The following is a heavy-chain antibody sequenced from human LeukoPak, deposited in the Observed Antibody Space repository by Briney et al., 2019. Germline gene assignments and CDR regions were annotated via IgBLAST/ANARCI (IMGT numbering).Heavy chain of an antibody. Sequence: ASVKVSCKASGYTFIGYYMHWVRQAPGQGLEWMGRINPNSGATKYAQKFEGRVTMTRDTTSNTAYMELSRLRSDDTAVYYCARDSYRRILTTLGADYTSHLDPWGRGTLVTVSS. D-gene: IGHD2-15*01. CDR3: ARDSYRRILTTLGADYTSHLDP. CDR2: INPNSGAT. J-gene: IGHJ5*02. V-gene: IGHV1-2*06. CDR1: GYTFIGYY.